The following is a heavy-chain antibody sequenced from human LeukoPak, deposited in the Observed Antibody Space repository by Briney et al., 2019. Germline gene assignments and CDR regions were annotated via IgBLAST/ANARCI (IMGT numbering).Heavy chain of an antibody. J-gene: IGHJ4*02. CDR2: MNPDSGNT. V-gene: IGHV1-8*01. Sequence: ASVKVSCKASGYTFTSYDINWVRHATGQGLEWMGWMNPDSGNTGYAQKFQGRVTMTRNTSISTAYMELSSLRSEDTAVYYCAKRGYSYGDFDDWGQGTLVTVSS. CDR1: GYTFTSYD. CDR3: AKRGYSYGDFDD. D-gene: IGHD5-18*01.